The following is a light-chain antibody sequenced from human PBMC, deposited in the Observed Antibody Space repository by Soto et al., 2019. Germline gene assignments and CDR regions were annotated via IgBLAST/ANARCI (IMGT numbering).Light chain of an antibody. CDR2: DNN. J-gene: IGLJ3*02. V-gene: IGLV1-51*01. CDR3: GTWDSSLSAGV. Sequence: QSALTQPPSVSAAPGQKVTVSCSGSSSNIGNNYVSWYQQLPGTAPKLLIFDNNNRPSGIPDRLSGSKSGTSATLGITGLQTGDEADYYCGTWDSSLSAGVFGGATKLTV. CDR1: SSNIGNNY.